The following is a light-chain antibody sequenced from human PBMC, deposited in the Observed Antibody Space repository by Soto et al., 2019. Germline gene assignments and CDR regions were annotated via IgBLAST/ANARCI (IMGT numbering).Light chain of an antibody. CDR1: SYNIGSNT. V-gene: IGLV1-44*01. CDR2: NNN. J-gene: IGLJ3*02. CDR3: ASWDDSLNAWV. Sequence: QSVLTQQPSAYGNHGQWVPLSCSGSSYNIGSNTVHWYQQLPGTAPRLLIYNNNQRPSGVPDRLSASKSGTSASLALTEVQSEDEADYYCASWDDSLNAWVFGGGTKLTVL.